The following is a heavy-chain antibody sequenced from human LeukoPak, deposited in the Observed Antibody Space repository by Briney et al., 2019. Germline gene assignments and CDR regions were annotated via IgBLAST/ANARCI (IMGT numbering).Heavy chain of an antibody. CDR2: ISSSSSYI. D-gene: IGHD2-2*02. V-gene: IGHV3-21*01. J-gene: IGHJ3*02. Sequence: KSGGSLRLSCAASGFTFSSYSMNWVRQAPGKGLEWVSSISSSSSYIYYADSVKGRFTISRDNAKNSLYLQMNSLRAEDTAVYYCAREPPIPYFVVVPAAIEGGDAFDIWGQGTMVTVSS. CDR3: AREPPIPYFVVVPAAIEGGDAFDI. CDR1: GFTFSSYS.